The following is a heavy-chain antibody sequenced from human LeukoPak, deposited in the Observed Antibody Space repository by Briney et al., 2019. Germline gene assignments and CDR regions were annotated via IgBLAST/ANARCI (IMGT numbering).Heavy chain of an antibody. J-gene: IGHJ4*02. CDR1: GFTFSSNW. CDR3: ARGRPGHYFDY. CDR2: ISTDGSAT. V-gene: IGHV3-74*01. Sequence: GGSLRLSCAASGFTFSSNWMHWVRETPRKGLVWVSYISTDGSATSYADSVKGRFTISRDNAKNTLSLQMNSLRAEDTAVYFCARGRPGHYFDYWGQGALVTVSS.